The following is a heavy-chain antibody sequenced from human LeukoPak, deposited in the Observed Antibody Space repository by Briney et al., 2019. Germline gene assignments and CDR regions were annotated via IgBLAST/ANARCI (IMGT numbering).Heavy chain of an antibody. J-gene: IGHJ4*02. V-gene: IGHV4-39*07. CDR3: ARQPWYSYADY. D-gene: IGHD5-18*01. CDR2: IYYSGST. CDR1: GGSISSSSYY. Sequence: PSETLSLTCTVSGGSISSSSYYWGWIRQPPGKGLEWIGSIYYSGSTNYNPSLKSRVTISVDTSKNQFSLKLSSVTAADTAVYYCARQPWYSYADYWGQGTLVTVSS.